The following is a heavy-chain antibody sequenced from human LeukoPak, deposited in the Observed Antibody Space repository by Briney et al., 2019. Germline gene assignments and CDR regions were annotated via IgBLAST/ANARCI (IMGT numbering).Heavy chain of an antibody. J-gene: IGHJ6*02. CDR1: GYTFTSYA. D-gene: IGHD3-10*01. CDR3: ARAPEGPGSLLLDYYYYGMDV. Sequence: ASVKVSCKASGYTFTSYAMHWVRQAPGQRLEWMGWINAGNGNTKYSQKFQGRVTITRDTSASTAYMELSSLRSEDTAVYYCARAPEGPGSLLLDYYYYGMDVWGQGTTVTVSS. V-gene: IGHV1-3*01. CDR2: INAGNGNT.